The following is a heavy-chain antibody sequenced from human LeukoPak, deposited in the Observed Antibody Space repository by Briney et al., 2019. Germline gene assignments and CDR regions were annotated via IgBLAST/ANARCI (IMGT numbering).Heavy chain of an antibody. J-gene: IGHJ4*02. CDR1: GFTFSSYS. CDR3: AREFRPSTVDVGWDVGRDYGDY. CDR2: ISSSSSYI. Sequence: GSLRLSCAASGFTFSSYSMNWVRQAPGKGLEWVSSISSSSSYIYYADSVKGRFTISRDNAKNSLYLQMNSLRAEDTAVYYCAREFRPSTVDVGWDVGRDYGDYRGQGTLVTVSS. D-gene: IGHD1-26*01. V-gene: IGHV3-21*01.